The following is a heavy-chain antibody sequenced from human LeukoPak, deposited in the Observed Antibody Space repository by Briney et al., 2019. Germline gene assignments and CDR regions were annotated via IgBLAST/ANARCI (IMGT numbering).Heavy chain of an antibody. J-gene: IGHJ4*02. V-gene: IGHV3-30-3*01. D-gene: IGHD3-3*01. CDR2: ISYDGSNK. CDR1: GFTFSSYA. CDR3: ARDLRGDYDFWSGRFPID. Sequence: GRSPRLSCAASGFTFSSYAMHWVRQAPGKGLEWVAVISYDGSNKYYANSVKGRFTISRDNSKDTLYLEMHSLIREDTAVYYCARDLRGDYDFWSGRFPIDWGRGTLVTVPS.